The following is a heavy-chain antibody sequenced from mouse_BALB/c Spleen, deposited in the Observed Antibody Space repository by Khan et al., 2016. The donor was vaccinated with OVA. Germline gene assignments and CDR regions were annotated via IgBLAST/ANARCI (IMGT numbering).Heavy chain of an antibody. J-gene: IGHJ3*01. CDR3: ARDYWFAY. Sequence: EVELVESGGGLVKPGGSLKLSCAASGFTFSNYAMSWVRQTPEKMLEWVASISSGGSTFYPDSVKGRFTISRDNARNILYLQMSSLRSEDTAMYYCARDYWFAYWGQGTLVTVSA. CDR1: GFTFSNYA. V-gene: IGHV5-6-5*01. CDR2: ISSGGST.